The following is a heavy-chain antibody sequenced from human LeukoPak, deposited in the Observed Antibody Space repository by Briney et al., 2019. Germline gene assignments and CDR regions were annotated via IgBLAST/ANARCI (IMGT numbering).Heavy chain of an antibody. D-gene: IGHD5-12*01. J-gene: IGHJ4*02. CDR1: GYSFTGYW. V-gene: IGHV5-51*01. CDR2: IYPGDSDT. Sequence: GESLKISCKGSGYSFTGYWIGWVRQMPGKGLEWMGIIYPGDSDTRYNPSFQGQVTISADKSISIAYLQWSSLQASDTAMYYCATRSDSGYEYFDNWGQGTLVTVSA. CDR3: ATRSDSGYEYFDN.